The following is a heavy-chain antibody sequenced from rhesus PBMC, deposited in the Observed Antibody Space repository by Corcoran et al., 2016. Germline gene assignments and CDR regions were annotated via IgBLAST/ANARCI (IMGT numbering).Heavy chain of an antibody. Sequence: QLQLQESGPGLVKPSETLSVTCAVSGGSISSSYWSWIRQAPGKGLEWIGYIYGSGSSTHYNPSLKSRVILSVETSKNQLSLKLSSVTAADTVVYYCASGARTMVATGIDYGGQGVLVTVSS. CDR3: ASGARTMVATGIDY. V-gene: IGHV4-169*02. D-gene: IGHD4-4*01. CDR1: GGSISSSY. J-gene: IGHJ4*01. CDR2: IYGSGSST.